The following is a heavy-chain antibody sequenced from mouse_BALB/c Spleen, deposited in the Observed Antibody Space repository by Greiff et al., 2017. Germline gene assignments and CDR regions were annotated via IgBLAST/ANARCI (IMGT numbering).Heavy chain of an antibody. CDR1: GYTFTSYW. V-gene: IGHV1S81*02. CDR2: ILPGSGRT. J-gene: IGHJ3*01. D-gene: IGHD1-1*01. Sequence: QVQLQQPGAELVKPGASVKLSCKASGYTFTSYWMHWVKQRPGQGLEWIGEILPGSGRTNYNEKFKGKATFTADTSSNTAYMQLSSLTSEDSAVYYCARWGYGSSSWFAYWGQGTLVTVSA. CDR3: ARWGYGSSSWFAY.